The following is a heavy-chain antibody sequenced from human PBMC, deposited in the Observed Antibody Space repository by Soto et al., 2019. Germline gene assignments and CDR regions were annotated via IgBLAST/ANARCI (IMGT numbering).Heavy chain of an antibody. J-gene: IGHJ4*02. CDR1: GFTFSSYG. D-gene: IGHD1-1*01. V-gene: IGHV3-33*01. Sequence: GWSLRLSCAASGFTFSSYGMHWVRQAPGKGLEWVALIWYDGSNKYYADSVKSRFTISRDNYKNTLYLQMNSIRAEDTAVYYCAREEWWNGYFDYWGQGTMGTVSS. CDR3: AREEWWNGYFDY. CDR2: IWYDGSNK.